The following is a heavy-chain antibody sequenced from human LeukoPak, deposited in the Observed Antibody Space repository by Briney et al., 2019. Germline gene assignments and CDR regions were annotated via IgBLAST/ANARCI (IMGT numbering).Heavy chain of an antibody. V-gene: IGHV3-7*05. Sequence: GGSLRLSCAASEFTFSTSWMTWVRQAPGKGLEWVANIKEDGSVKNYVDSVKGRFTISRDNSKNTLYLQMNSLRAEDTAVYYCARDLRSSAGGRWFDPWGQGTLVTVSS. D-gene: IGHD3-22*01. CDR3: ARDLRSSAGGRWFDP. CDR2: IKEDGSVK. CDR1: EFTFSTSW. J-gene: IGHJ5*02.